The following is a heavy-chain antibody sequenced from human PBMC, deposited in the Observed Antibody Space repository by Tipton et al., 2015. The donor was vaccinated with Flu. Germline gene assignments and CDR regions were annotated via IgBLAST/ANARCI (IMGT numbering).Heavy chain of an antibody. Sequence: MQLVQSGAEVRKPGESLRISCQASGYTFTNYWIGWVRQKPGRGLEWMGAVYPGDSDLKYSPSFQGLVTISADRSNTTAYLQWSSLKASDTGIYYCAKSHSNGWSNAFDVWGQGTVVTVSS. CDR3: AKSHSNGWSNAFDV. D-gene: IGHD6-19*01. J-gene: IGHJ3*01. V-gene: IGHV5-51*01. CDR1: GYTFTNYW. CDR2: VYPGDSDL.